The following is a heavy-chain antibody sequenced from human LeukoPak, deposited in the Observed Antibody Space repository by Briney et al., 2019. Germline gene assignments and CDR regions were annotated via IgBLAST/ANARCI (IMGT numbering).Heavy chain of an antibody. CDR1: GGSISSSNW. CDR3: ASTPYGTMYYYGSGSYYKIDY. D-gene: IGHD3-10*01. CDR2: NYHSWST. J-gene: IGHJ4*02. Sequence: SGTLSLTCAVSGGSISSSNWWSLGRQPPGKGLEGIGENYHSWSTNYNPSLKGRVTMSVDTSKNQFYLKLSSVTDADTAVYYCASTPYGTMYYYGSGSYYKIDYWGQGTPVTVSS. V-gene: IGHV4-4*02.